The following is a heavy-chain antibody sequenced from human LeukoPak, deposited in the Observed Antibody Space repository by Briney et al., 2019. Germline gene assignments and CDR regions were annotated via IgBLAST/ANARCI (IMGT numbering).Heavy chain of an antibody. CDR3: ARSPTVTALSYDYSMDV. CDR2: INPNSGGT. J-gene: IGHJ6*01. CDR1: GYTFTGYY. Sequence: ASVKVSCKASGYTFTGYYMHWVRQAPGQGLEWMGWINPNSGGTNYAQKFQGWVTMTRDTSISTAYMELSRLRSDDTAVYYCARSPTVTALSYDYSMDVWGQGTTGTVSS. D-gene: IGHD4-17*01. V-gene: IGHV1-2*04.